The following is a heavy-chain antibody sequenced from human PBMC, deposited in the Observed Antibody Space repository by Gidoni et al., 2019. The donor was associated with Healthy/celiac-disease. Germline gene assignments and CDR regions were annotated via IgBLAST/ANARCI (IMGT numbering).Heavy chain of an antibody. Sequence: QVQLVQSGAEVKKPGSSVKVSCKASGCTFSSYAISWVRQAPGQGLEWMGGIITIFGTANYAQKFQGRVTITADESTRTAYMELSSLRSEETAVYYCARGGKTYYYDSSGYYPLAHAFDIWGQGTMVTVSS. D-gene: IGHD3-22*01. CDR1: GCTFSSYA. V-gene: IGHV1-69*01. CDR3: ARGGKTYYYDSSGYYPLAHAFDI. CDR2: IITIFGTA. J-gene: IGHJ3*02.